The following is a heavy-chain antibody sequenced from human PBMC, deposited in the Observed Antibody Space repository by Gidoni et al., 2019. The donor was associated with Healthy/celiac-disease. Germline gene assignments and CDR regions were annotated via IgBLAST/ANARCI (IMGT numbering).Heavy chain of an antibody. CDR2: IYHSWST. V-gene: IGHV4-4*02. D-gene: IGHD2-15*01. J-gene: IGHJ4*02. CDR3: ARVGGGRGSGGSCFSR. Sequence: QVQLQQAGQGLVKPSGTLSLKCAVSGGSISSSNWWSWVRQPPGKGLEWIGEIYHSWSTNYNPSLKGRVTISVAKCKHQFSLKLSSLTAADTAVYYCARVGGGRGSGGSCFSRWGQGTLVTVSS. CDR1: GGSISSSNW.